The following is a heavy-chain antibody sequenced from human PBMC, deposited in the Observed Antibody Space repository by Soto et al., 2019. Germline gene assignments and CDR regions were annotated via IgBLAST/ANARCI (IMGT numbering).Heavy chain of an antibody. D-gene: IGHD1-26*01. CDR1: GFTFSDYA. V-gene: IGHV3-23*01. CDR3: ARFDLVGLSKNWFDP. Sequence: SLRLSCAASGFTFSDYAISWVRLAPGRGLEWVSAISDSADNIYYADSVKGRFTISRDNSKNTLDLQMNSLRADDTAMYYCARFDLVGLSKNWFDPWGQGTLVTVSS. J-gene: IGHJ5*02. CDR2: ISDSADNI.